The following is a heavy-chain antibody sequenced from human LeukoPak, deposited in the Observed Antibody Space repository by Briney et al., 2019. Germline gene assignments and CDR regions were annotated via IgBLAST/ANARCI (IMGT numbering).Heavy chain of an antibody. CDR3: AKTTTGYSSGRFPGWPVDY. CDR1: GFTFSSYA. Sequence: HPGRSLRLSCAAPGFTFSSYAMYWVRQPPRKELEWVSGIFGSGGSTHYADSVKGRFTISRDNSKNTVYLQMNSLRAEDTAVYYCAKTTTGYSSGRFPGWPVDYWGQGTLVPVSS. D-gene: IGHD6-19*01. J-gene: IGHJ4*02. CDR2: IFGSGGST. V-gene: IGHV3-23*01.